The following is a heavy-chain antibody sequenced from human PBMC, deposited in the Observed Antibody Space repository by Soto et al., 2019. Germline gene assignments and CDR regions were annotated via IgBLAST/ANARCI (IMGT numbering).Heavy chain of an antibody. D-gene: IGHD3-3*01. CDR2: ISAYNGNT. CDR1: GYTFTSYG. V-gene: IGHV1-18*04. J-gene: IGHJ5*02. Sequence: ASVKVSCKASGYTFTSYGISWVRQAPGQGLEWMGWISAYNGNTNYAQKLQGRVTMTTYTSTSTADMELRSLSSDDTAVYYCARAPPVGPELRCLDWSSVNWFDPWGQGTLVTVSS. CDR3: ARAPPVGPELRCLDWSSVNWFDP.